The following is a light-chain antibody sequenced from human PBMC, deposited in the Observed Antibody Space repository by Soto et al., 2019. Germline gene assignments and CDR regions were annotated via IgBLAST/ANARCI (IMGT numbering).Light chain of an antibody. CDR3: CSYAGSSTFFV. Sequence: ALTQPASVSGSPGQSITISCTGTSSDVGSYNLVSWYQQHPGKAPKLMIYEVSKRPSGVSNRFSGSKSGNTASLTISGLQAEDEADYYCCSYAGSSTFFVFGTGTKVTVL. V-gene: IGLV2-23*02. CDR1: SSDVGSYNL. J-gene: IGLJ1*01. CDR2: EVS.